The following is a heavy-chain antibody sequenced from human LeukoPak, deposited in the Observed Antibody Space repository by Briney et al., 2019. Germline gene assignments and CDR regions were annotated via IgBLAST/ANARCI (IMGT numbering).Heavy chain of an antibody. V-gene: IGHV4-59*08. Sequence: SETLSLTCTVSGGSISSYYWSWIRQPPGKGLEWIGHISYTGSTNYDPSLKSRVTVSIDTSKNQFSLKLSSVTAADTAVYYCARRGYSYETYYFDYWGQGALVTVSS. CDR3: ARRGYSYETYYFDY. CDR2: ISYTGST. CDR1: GGSISSYY. J-gene: IGHJ4*02. D-gene: IGHD5-18*01.